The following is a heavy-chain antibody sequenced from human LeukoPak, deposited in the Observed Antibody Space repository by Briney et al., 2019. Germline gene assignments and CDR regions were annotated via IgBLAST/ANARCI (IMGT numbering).Heavy chain of an antibody. CDR2: IRSKADSYAT. J-gene: IGHJ6*02. D-gene: IGHD6-19*01. V-gene: IGHV3-73*01. CDR1: GFRFSGSA. CDR3: TRQVAVADYSYYGLDV. Sequence: GGSLTLSCAASGFRFSGSAMHWVRRASGKGLEWLGRIRSKADSYATAYAASVKGRFTFSRDDSKNTAYLRMNSLKTEDTAVYYCTRQVAVADYSYYGLDVRGQGTTVTVSS.